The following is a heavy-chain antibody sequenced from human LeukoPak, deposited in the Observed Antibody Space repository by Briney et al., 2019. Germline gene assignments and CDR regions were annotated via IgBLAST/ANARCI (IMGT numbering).Heavy chain of an antibody. CDR3: ARAPTDSDAFDI. Sequence: GGSLRLSCAASGFTFSSYSMNWVRQAPGKGLGWVSSISSSSSYIYYADSVKGRFTISRDNAKNSLYLQMNSLRAEDTAVYYCARAPTDSDAFDIWGQGTMVTVSS. J-gene: IGHJ3*02. D-gene: IGHD1-1*01. CDR1: GFTFSSYS. CDR2: ISSSSSYI. V-gene: IGHV3-21*01.